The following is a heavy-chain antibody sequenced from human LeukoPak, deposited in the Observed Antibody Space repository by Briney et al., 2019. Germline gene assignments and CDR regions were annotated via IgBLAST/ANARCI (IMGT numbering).Heavy chain of an antibody. V-gene: IGHV3-23*01. Sequence: GGSLRLSCAASGFTFSSYAMSWVRQAPGKGLEWVSAISGSGGSTYYADSVKGRFTISRDNSRNTLYLQMNSLRAEDTAVYYCAKTRRGYSSSWYSHWGQGTLVTVSS. CDR1: GFTFSSYA. D-gene: IGHD6-13*01. J-gene: IGHJ4*02. CDR2: ISGSGGST. CDR3: AKTRRGYSSSWYSH.